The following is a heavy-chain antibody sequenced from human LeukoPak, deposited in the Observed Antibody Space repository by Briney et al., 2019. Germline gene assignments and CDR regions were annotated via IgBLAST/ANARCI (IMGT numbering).Heavy chain of an antibody. V-gene: IGHV3-33*01. CDR3: ARVVAGGGGYAYRYYYYGMDV. D-gene: IGHD5-12*01. Sequence: PGRSLRLSCAASGFTFSSYGMHWVRQAPGKGLEWVAVIWYDGSNKYYADSVKGRFTISRDNSKNTLYLQMNSLRAEDTAVYYCARVVAGGGGYAYRYYYYGMDVWGQGTTVTVSS. J-gene: IGHJ6*02. CDR2: IWYDGSNK. CDR1: GFTFSSYG.